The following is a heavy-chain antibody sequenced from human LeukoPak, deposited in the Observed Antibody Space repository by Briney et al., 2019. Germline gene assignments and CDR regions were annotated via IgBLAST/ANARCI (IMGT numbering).Heavy chain of an antibody. V-gene: IGHV4-39*07. D-gene: IGHD3-22*01. J-gene: IGHJ4*02. CDR2: IYYSGSS. CDR1: GGSISSSSYF. CDR3: ASAGGDYYDSSGYPAGGYYFDY. Sequence: SETLSLTCTVSGGSISSSSYFWGWTRQPPEKGLEWIGSIYYSGSSNYNPSLKSRVTISVDKSKNQFSLKLSSVTAADTAVYYCASAGGDYYDSSGYPAGGYYFDYWGQGTLVTVSS.